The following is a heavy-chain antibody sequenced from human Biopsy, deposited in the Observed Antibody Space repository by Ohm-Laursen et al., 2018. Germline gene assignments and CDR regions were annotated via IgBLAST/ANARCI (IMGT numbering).Heavy chain of an antibody. V-gene: IGHV4-59*01. CDR2: VYFTGST. CDR3: ARDRRGDSYMDV. J-gene: IGHJ6*02. D-gene: IGHD2-15*01. CDR1: GDSIRSYY. Sequence: PPGTLSLTCTVSGDSIRSYYWSWIRQTPEKGLEWIGHVYFTGSTNFNPSLKSRVTISVDTSRVRFSLTLSSVTAADTAIYYCARDRRGDSYMDVWGQGTTVTVSS.